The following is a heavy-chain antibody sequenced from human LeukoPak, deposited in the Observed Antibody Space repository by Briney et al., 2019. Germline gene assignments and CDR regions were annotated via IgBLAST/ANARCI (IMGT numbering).Heavy chain of an antibody. D-gene: IGHD3-3*01. CDR2: MTNSGGNT. CDR1: GFPFRTYA. V-gene: IGHV3-23*01. J-gene: IGHJ6*03. CDR3: PKHRTTLYHYWSGSYSQYYYYYITV. Sequence: PGGSLRLSCAASGFPFRTYAMSWVRQAPGKGLEWVSAMTNSGGNTYYADSVKGRFTISSDNSKHTLYLQMNSLRPEDTAVYYPPKHRTTLYHYWSGSYSQYYYYYITVSREGSSVTVSS.